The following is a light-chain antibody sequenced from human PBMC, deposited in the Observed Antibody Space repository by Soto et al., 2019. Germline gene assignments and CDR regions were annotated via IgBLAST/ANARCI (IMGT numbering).Light chain of an antibody. CDR2: EVN. Sequence: QSALTQPASVSGSPGQSITISCTGTSSDVGRYNYVSWYQQYPGKAPRLMIYEVNNRPSGVSNRFSGSKSGNTASLTISGLQAEDEADYYCSSYTTSSTRLFGTGTKVTVL. CDR1: SSDVGRYNY. V-gene: IGLV2-14*01. CDR3: SSYTTSSTRL. J-gene: IGLJ1*01.